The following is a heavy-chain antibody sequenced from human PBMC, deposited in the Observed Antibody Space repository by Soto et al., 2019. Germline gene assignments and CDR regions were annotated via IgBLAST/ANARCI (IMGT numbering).Heavy chain of an antibody. CDR3: ARDHTPTTVTTFVAY. Sequence: GGSLRLSCAASGFTFSSYGMHWVRQAPGKGLEWVAVIWYDGSNKYYADSVKGRFTISRDNSKNTLYLQMNSLRAEDTAVYYCARDHTPTTVTTFVAYWGQGTLVTVSS. CDR1: GFTFSSYG. V-gene: IGHV3-33*01. J-gene: IGHJ4*02. D-gene: IGHD4-4*01. CDR2: IWYDGSNK.